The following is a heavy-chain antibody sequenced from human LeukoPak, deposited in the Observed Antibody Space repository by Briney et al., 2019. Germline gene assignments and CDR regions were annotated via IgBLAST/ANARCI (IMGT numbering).Heavy chain of an antibody. CDR2: ISSSSSDI. J-gene: IGHJ4*02. V-gene: IGHV3-21*01. CDR1: GFSFNKYS. D-gene: IGHD3-22*01. Sequence: GGSLRLSCAASGFSFNKYSMNWVRQAPGKGLVWVSSISSSSSDIYYAESVKGRLTISRDNAKNSLHLQMNSLRAEDTAVYYCAREGRYYYDSRGYYSSYFDYWRQGTLVTDSS. CDR3: AREGRYYYDSRGYYSSYFDY.